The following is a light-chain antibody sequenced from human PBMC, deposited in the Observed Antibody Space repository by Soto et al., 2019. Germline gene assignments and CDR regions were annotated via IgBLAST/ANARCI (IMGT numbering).Light chain of an antibody. CDR1: QNIKPY. CDR2: AAS. J-gene: IGKJ1*01. Sequence: DIQMTQSPSSLSASLGDSVTITCRASQNIKPYLNWYQQKPGKAPNLLIYAASSLHSGVPSRFSGSGSGTDLSLTISSLQPEDFATYYYQQRFSSPPWTFGQGTKVEIK. V-gene: IGKV1-39*01. CDR3: QQRFSSPPWT.